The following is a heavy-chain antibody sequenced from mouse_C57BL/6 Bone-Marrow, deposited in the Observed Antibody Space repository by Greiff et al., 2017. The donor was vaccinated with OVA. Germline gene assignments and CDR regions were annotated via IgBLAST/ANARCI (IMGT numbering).Heavy chain of an antibody. Sequence: VQLQQSGPELVKPGASVKIPCKASGYTFPDYNLDWVKQSHGKSLEWIGDINPNNGGTIYNQKFKGKATLTVDKSSSTAYMELRSLTSEDTAVYYGARGLGYHYGRNFDDWGKGTTLTVSS. J-gene: IGHJ2*01. CDR3: ARGLGYHYGRNFDD. CDR2: INPNNGGT. D-gene: IGHD2-4*01. V-gene: IGHV1-18*01. CDR1: GYTFPDYN.